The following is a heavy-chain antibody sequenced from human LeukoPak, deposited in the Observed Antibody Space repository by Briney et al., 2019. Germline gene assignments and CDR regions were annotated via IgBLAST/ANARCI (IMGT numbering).Heavy chain of an antibody. CDR3: AKEGPYSGYDPTATYFDY. CDR1: GFTFSSYA. Sequence: PGGSLRLSCAASGFTFSSYAMSWVRQAPGQGLEWVSAISGSGGSTYYADSVKGRFTISRDNSKNTLYLQMNSLRAEDTAVYYCAKEGPYSGYDPTATYFDYWGQGTLVTVSS. J-gene: IGHJ4*02. V-gene: IGHV3-23*01. D-gene: IGHD5-12*01. CDR2: ISGSGGST.